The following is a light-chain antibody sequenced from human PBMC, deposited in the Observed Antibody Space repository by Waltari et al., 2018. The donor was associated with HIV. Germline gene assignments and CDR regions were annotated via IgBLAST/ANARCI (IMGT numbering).Light chain of an antibody. Sequence: QSALTQPRSVSGSPGQSVTISCTGTSSDVGDYNYVSWYQQHPGKAHKVMIYDVTKRPSGVPDRFSGSKSGNTASLTISGLQAEDEADYYCCSYTGTYTLLFGGGTKLTVL. CDR3: CSYTGTYTLL. J-gene: IGLJ3*02. V-gene: IGLV2-11*01. CDR2: DVT. CDR1: SSDVGDYNY.